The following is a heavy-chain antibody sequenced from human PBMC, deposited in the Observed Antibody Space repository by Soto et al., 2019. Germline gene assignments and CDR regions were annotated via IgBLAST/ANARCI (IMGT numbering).Heavy chain of an antibody. CDR1: GVSISSGGYY. CDR2: IYYSGST. D-gene: IGHD6-19*01. J-gene: IGHJ4*02. CDR3: GAAVAGNFDY. Sequence: SETLSLTCTFSGVSISSGGYYWSWIRQHPGKGLEWIGYIYYSGSTYYNPSLKSRVTISVDTSKNQFSLKLSSVTAADTAVYYCGAAVAGNFDYWGQGTLVTVSS. V-gene: IGHV4-31*03.